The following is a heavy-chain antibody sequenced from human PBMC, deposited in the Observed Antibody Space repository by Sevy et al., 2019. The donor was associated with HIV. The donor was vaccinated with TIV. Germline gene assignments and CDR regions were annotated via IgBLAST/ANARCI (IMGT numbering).Heavy chain of an antibody. D-gene: IGHD1-1*01. V-gene: IGHV3-48*01. Sequence: GGSLRLSCAASGITLSNYGVNWVRQAPGKGLDWVSYISSRSGTIYYADSVKGRFTISRDNAKNTLSLQMTSLRAEDTAVYYGARGGYPRPFDYWGQGTLVTVSS. J-gene: IGHJ4*02. CDR1: GITLSNYG. CDR2: ISSRSGTI. CDR3: ARGGYPRPFDY.